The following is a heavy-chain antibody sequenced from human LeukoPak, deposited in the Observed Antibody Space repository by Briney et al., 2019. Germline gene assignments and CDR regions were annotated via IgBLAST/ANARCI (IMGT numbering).Heavy chain of an antibody. D-gene: IGHD3-22*01. Sequence: SETLSLTCTVSGGSISSYYWSWIRQPPGKGLEWIGYIYYSGSTNYNPSLKSRVTISVDTSKSQFSLKLSSVTAADTAVYYCAGKGVPSYNYYDSSGYRAFDLWGRGTLVTVSS. CDR1: GGSISSYY. J-gene: IGHJ2*01. V-gene: IGHV4-59*08. CDR2: IYYSGST. CDR3: AGKGVPSYNYYDSSGYRAFDL.